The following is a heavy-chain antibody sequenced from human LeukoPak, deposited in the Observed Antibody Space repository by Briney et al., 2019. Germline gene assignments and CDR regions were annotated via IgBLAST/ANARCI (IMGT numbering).Heavy chain of an antibody. J-gene: IGHJ4*02. D-gene: IGHD3-10*01. V-gene: IGHV3-74*03. CDR2: ITSDGSTT. CDR1: GFTFSRYW. CDR3: VRDNYGVDH. Sequence: PGGSLRLSCAASGFTFSRYWMQWVRQAPGKGLVWVSHITSDGSTTTYADSVKGRFTTSRDNDKSTLYLHMNSLRAEDTAVYYCVRDNYGVDHWGQGTLVTVSS.